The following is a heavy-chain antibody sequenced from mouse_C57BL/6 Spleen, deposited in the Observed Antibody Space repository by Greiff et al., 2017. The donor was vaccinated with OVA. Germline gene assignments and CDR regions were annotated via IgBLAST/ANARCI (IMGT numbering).Heavy chain of an antibody. CDR2: IRNKANGYTT. CDR3: ARYYDYDVGAMDY. V-gene: IGHV7-3*01. CDR1: GFTFTDYY. Sequence: EVQLVESGGGLVQPGGSLSLSCAASGFTFTDYYMSWVRQPPGKALEWLGFIRNKANGYTTEYSASVKGRFTISRDNSQSILYLQMNALRAEDSATYYCARYYDYDVGAMDYWGQGTSVTVSS. D-gene: IGHD2-4*01. J-gene: IGHJ4*01.